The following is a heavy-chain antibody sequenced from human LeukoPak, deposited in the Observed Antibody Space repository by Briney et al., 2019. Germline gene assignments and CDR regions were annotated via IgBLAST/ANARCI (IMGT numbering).Heavy chain of an antibody. CDR1: GYSISSGYY. D-gene: IGHD3-10*01. Sequence: SETLSLTCAVSGYSISSGYYWGWIRQPPGKGLEWIGSIYYSGSTYYNPSLKSRVTISVDTSKNQFSLKLSSVTAADTAVYYCASQGYYGSGSYKEFDAFDIWGQGTMVTVSS. V-gene: IGHV4-38-2*01. CDR3: ASQGYYGSGSYKEFDAFDI. J-gene: IGHJ3*02. CDR2: IYYSGST.